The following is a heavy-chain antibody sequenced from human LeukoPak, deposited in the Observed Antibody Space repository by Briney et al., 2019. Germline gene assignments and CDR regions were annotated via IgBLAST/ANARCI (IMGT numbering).Heavy chain of an antibody. CDR2: LYTSGST. CDR3: ARGGYYYDSSD. J-gene: IGHJ4*02. D-gene: IGHD3-22*01. V-gene: IGHV4-4*07. Sequence: SETLSLTCTVSGVSISNYYWTWIRQPAGKGLEWIGRLYTSGSTNYNPSLKSRVTISVDTSKNQLSLKLSSVTAADTAVYYCARGGYYYDSSDWGQGTLVTVSS. CDR1: GVSISNYY.